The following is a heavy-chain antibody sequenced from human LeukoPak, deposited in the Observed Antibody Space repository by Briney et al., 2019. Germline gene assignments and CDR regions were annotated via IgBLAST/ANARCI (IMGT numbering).Heavy chain of an antibody. CDR2: MRSKAYGGTT. CDR3: ARTGETMVRGVIMGFPIDY. V-gene: IGHV3-49*04. J-gene: IGHJ4*01. Sequence: PGGSVRLSCTGSGFTLGDYGMSWVRQAPGKGLEWVGFMRSKAYGGTTEYAASVKGRFTVSRDDSKSIAYLQMNSLKTEDTAVYYCARTGETMVRGVIMGFPIDYWGHGTLV. D-gene: IGHD3-10*01. CDR1: GFTLGDYG.